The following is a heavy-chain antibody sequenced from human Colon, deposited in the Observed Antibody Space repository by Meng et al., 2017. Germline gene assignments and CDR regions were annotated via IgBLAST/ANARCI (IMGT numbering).Heavy chain of an antibody. CDR3: TNDRLNH. D-gene: IGHD1-1*01. J-gene: IGHJ1*01. V-gene: IGHV3-74*03. CDR1: GFSFTDHW. CDR2: INPDGSDP. Sequence: GGSLRLSCTGSGFSFTDHWMHWVRQGPGKWPVWVSRINPDGSDPTYADSVKGRFTISRDNAKNTVYLQMDSLRAEDSALYYCTNDRLNHWGQGALVTVSS.